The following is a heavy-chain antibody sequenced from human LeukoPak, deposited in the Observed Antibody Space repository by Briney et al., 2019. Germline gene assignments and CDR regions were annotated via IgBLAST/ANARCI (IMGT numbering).Heavy chain of an antibody. CDR1: GSSITNTYY. Sequence: PSETLSLTCTVSGSSITNTYYWAWFRQLPGKGLEWIATVFQLQTVRTFSTPSLESRVTLSLDTSQNQFSLNLTSVTAADTALYFCARVLNVPKLIDSWGQGTLVTVSS. CDR3: ARVLNVPKLIDS. V-gene: IGHV4-38-2*02. CDR2: VFQLQTVRT. D-gene: IGHD3-16*01. J-gene: IGHJ4*02.